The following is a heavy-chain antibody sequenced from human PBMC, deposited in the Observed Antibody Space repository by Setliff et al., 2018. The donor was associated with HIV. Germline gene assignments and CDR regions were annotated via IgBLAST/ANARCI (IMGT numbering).Heavy chain of an antibody. D-gene: IGHD2-2*01. J-gene: IGHJ4*02. V-gene: IGHV4-39*07. CDR1: GGSMSSSSYY. Sequence: SETLSLTCTVSGGSMSSSSYYWGWIRQPPGKGLEWIGSIYYSGSTYYNPSLKSRVTISVDTSKNQFSLKLSSVTAADTAVYYCARTTVVAVPAANYYFDPWGQGTLVTVSS. CDR3: ARTTVVAVPAANYYFDP. CDR2: IYYSGST.